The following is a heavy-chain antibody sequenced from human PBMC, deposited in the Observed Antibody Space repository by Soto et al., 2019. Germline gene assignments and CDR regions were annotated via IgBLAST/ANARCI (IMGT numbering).Heavy chain of an antibody. CDR3: ARIYGDYDDYFDY. V-gene: IGHV4-59*01. CDR2: TYYTGST. D-gene: IGHD4-17*01. CDR1: GDSISRYY. Sequence: PSETLSLTCTVSGDSISRYYWSWIRQPPGKGLEWIGYTYYTGSTSYNPSLKSRVTISVDRYKSQFYLKLSSVTAADTAVYFCARIYGDYDDYFDYWGQGTLVTVSS. J-gene: IGHJ4*02.